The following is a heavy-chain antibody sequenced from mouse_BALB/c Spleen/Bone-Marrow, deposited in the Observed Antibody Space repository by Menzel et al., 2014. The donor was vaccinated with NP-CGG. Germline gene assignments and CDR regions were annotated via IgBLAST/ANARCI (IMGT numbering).Heavy chain of an antibody. CDR3: ASMITTAWFAY. CDR2: IWAGGST. V-gene: IGHV2-9*02. D-gene: IGHD2-4*01. J-gene: IGHJ3*01. Sequence: VQGVESGPGLVAPSQSLSIPCTVSGFSLTSYGVHWVRQPPRKGLEWLGVIWAGGSTNYNSALMSRLSISKDNSKSQVFLKMNSLQTDDTAMYYCASMITTAWFAYWGQGTLVTVSA. CDR1: GFSLTSYG.